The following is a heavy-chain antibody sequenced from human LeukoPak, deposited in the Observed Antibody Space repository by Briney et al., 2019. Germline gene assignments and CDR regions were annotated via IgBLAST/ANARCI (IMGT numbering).Heavy chain of an antibody. CDR1: GYRFTSYW. CDR2: IYPGDSNT. Sequence: GASLKISCKGSGYRFTSYWIGWVRQMPGKGLELMGLIYPGDSNTRYSPSFRGQVTFSADKSISTAYLQWSSLKASDSAMYYCARHTGGSGSSNFDYWGQGTLVTVSS. V-gene: IGHV5-51*01. D-gene: IGHD3-10*01. CDR3: ARHTGGSGSSNFDY. J-gene: IGHJ4*02.